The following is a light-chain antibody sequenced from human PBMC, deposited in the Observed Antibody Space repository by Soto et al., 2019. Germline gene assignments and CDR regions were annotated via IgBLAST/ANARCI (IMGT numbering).Light chain of an antibody. CDR3: SSYTGNSTPHV. CDR2: AVS. Sequence: QSVLTQPASVSGSPGQSITISCTGTSSDVGGYNYVSWYQQHPGKAPKLMIYAVSDRPSGVSNRFSGSKSGNTASLTISGLQAEDEADYYCSSYTGNSTPHVFGPGTKVNVL. J-gene: IGLJ1*01. V-gene: IGLV2-14*01. CDR1: SSDVGGYNY.